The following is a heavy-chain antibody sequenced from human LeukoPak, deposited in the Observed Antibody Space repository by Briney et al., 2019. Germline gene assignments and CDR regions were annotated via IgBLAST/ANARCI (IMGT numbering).Heavy chain of an antibody. D-gene: IGHD4-17*01. CDR1: GFTFSSYG. J-gene: IGHJ4*02. CDR2: SSYDGSNK. V-gene: IGHV3-30*18. CDR3: AKDQMSLRCPFDY. Sequence: PGGSLRLSCAASGFTFSSYGMHWVRQAPGKGLEWVAVSSYDGSNKYYADSVKGRFTISRDNSKNTLYLQMNSLRAEDTAVYYCAKDQMSLRCPFDYWGQGTLVTVSS.